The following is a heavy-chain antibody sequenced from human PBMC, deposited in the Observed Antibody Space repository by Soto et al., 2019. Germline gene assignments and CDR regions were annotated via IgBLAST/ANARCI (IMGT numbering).Heavy chain of an antibody. CDR3: AREMHYYDSSGYYYPFDY. CDR1: GFTFSDYY. V-gene: IGHV3-11*06. D-gene: IGHD3-22*01. CDR2: ISSSSSYT. Sequence: SLRLSCAASGFTFSDYYMSWIRQAPGKGLEWVSYISSSSSYTNYADSVKGRFTISRDNAKNSLYLQMNSLRAEDTAVYYCAREMHYYDSSGYYYPFDYWGQGTLVTV. J-gene: IGHJ4*02.